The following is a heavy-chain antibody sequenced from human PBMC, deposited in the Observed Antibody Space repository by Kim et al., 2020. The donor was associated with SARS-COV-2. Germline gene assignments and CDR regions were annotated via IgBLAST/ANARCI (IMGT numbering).Heavy chain of an antibody. D-gene: IGHD2-8*01. V-gene: IGHV3-21*01. CDR3: ARDKAMVSLTAGMCV. CDR1: GFTFSDSD. Sequence: GGSLRLSCAASGFTFSDSDMHWVRHAPGKGPEWVSYINRQSTHRYFVDSVRGRFAISRDNARNTLFLHMDSLRVEDTAVYYCARDKAMVSLTAGMCVWG. J-gene: IGHJ6*02. CDR2: INRQSTHR.